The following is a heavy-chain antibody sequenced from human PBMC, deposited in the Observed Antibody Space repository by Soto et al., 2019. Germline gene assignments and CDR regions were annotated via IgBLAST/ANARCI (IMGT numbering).Heavy chain of an antibody. CDR2: ISGSADGT. CDR3: AKDTVGGYSFWSGYYSDGLDV. D-gene: IGHD3-3*01. J-gene: IGHJ3*01. CDR1: GFTFESYA. Sequence: EVKLLESGGALAKPGGPLKPPCVAPGFTFESYAIIWVRKAPGEGLQWIAPISGSADGTDNANSVRGRFTISRDNAKKTVHLQMDSLRVEDTAVYFCAKDTVGGYSFWSGYYSDGLDVWGQGTLVSVS. V-gene: IGHV3-23*01.